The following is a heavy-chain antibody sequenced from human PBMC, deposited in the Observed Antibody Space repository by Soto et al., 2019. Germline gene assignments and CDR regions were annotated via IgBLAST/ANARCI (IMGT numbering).Heavy chain of an antibody. J-gene: IGHJ4*02. Sequence: GGSLRLSCAASGFTFSSYAMSWVRQAPGKGLEWVSAISGSGGSTYYADSVKGRFTISRDNSKNTLYLQMNSLRAEDTAVYYCANNTYYDSSGYPDSWGQGTLVTGSS. CDR3: ANNTYYDSSGYPDS. CDR1: GFTFSSYA. CDR2: ISGSGGST. D-gene: IGHD3-22*01. V-gene: IGHV3-23*01.